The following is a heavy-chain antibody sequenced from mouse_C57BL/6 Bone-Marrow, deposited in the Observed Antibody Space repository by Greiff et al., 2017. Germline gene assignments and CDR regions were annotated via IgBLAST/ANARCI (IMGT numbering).Heavy chain of an antibody. J-gene: IGHJ4*01. V-gene: IGHV6-6*01. Sequence: EVKVEESGGGLVQPGGSMKLSCAASGFTFSDSWMDWVRQSPEKGLEWVAEIRNKANNHATYYAESVKGRFTISRDDSKSSVYLQMNSLRAVDTGIYYCTWPGYDGYLYAMDYWGQGPSVTVSS. CDR2: IRNKANNHAT. CDR3: TWPGYDGYLYAMDY. D-gene: IGHD2-3*01. CDR1: GFTFSDSW.